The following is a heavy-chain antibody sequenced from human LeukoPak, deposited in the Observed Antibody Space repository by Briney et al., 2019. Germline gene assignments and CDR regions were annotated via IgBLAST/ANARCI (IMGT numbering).Heavy chain of an antibody. J-gene: IGHJ5*02. CDR2: IYSGGST. V-gene: IGHV3-53*01. CDR1: GFTVSSNY. Sequence: GGSLRLSCAASGFTVSSNYMSWVRQAPGKGLEWVSVIYSGGSTYYADSVKGRFTISRDNSQNTLYLQMNSLTAEDTAVYYCTKDPNGDYVGAFDPWGQGTLVTVSS. D-gene: IGHD4-17*01. CDR3: TKDPNGDYVGAFDP.